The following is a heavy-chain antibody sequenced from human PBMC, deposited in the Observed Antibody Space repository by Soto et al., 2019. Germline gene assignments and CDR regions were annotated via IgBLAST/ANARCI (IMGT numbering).Heavy chain of an antibody. D-gene: IGHD5-12*01. J-gene: IGHJ4*02. CDR3: AREVRGYSGYDLDYFDY. CDR1: GFTFSSYW. CDR2: INSDGSST. Sequence: EVQLVESGGGLVQPGGSLRLSCAASGFTFSSYWMHWVRQAPGKGLVWVSRINSDGSSTSYADSVKGRFTISSDNTKNTLYLQMNSLRAEDTAVYYCAREVRGYSGYDLDYFDYWGQGTMVTVSS. V-gene: IGHV3-74*01.